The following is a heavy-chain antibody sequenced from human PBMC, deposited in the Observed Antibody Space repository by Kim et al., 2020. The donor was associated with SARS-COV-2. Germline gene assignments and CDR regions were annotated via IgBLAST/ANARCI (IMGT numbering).Heavy chain of an antibody. CDR1: GFTFGDYA. V-gene: IGHV3-9*01. Sequence: GGSLRLSCAASGFTFGDYAMHWVRQAPGKGLEWVSGISWNSGSIGYADSVKGRFTISRDNAKNSLYLQMNSLRAEDTALYYCAKEGRYVVPAAMTSGMDVWGQGTTVTVSS. CDR3: AKEGRYVVPAAMTSGMDV. D-gene: IGHD2-2*01. CDR2: ISWNSGSI. J-gene: IGHJ6*02.